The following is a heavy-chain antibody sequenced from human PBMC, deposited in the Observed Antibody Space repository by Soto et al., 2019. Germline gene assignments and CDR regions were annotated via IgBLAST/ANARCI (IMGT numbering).Heavy chain of an antibody. Sequence: ASETLSLTCAVYGRSFSGYYWSWIRQPPGKGLEWIGEINHSGSTNYNPSLKSRVTISVDTSKNQFSLKLSSVTAADTAVYYCARSGRGRYYYGSGSYGNNYYMDVWGKGTTVTVSS. CDR2: INHSGST. D-gene: IGHD3-10*01. CDR3: ARSGRGRYYYGSGSYGNNYYMDV. J-gene: IGHJ6*03. V-gene: IGHV4-34*01. CDR1: GRSFSGYY.